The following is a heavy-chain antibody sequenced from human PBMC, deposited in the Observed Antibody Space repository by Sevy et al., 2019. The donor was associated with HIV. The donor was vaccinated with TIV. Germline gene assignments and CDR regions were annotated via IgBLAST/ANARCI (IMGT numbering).Heavy chain of an antibody. V-gene: IGHV3-30-3*01. D-gene: IGHD6-25*01. CDR2: ISYDGSNK. J-gene: IGHJ4*02. CDR1: GFTFSSYA. CDR3: ARTIAAAETFDY. Sequence: GGSLRLSCAASGFTFSSYAMHWVRQAPGKGLEWVAVISYDGSNKYYADSVKGRFTISRDNARNSLYLQMNSLRDEDTAVYYCARTIAAAETFDYWGQGALVTVSS.